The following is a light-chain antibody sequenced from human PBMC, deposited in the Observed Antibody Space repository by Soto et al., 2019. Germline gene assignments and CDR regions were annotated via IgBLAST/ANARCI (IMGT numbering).Light chain of an antibody. J-gene: IGLJ3*02. CDR2: QDN. Sequence: SYELTQPPSVSVSPGQTASFTCSGDKLGDKFVCWYQQKPGQSPVLVIYQDNKRPSGIPERFSGANSGNTATLTISGTRALDEADYYCQAWDTSNVVFGGGTKVTVL. V-gene: IGLV3-1*01. CDR3: QAWDTSNVV. CDR1: KLGDKF.